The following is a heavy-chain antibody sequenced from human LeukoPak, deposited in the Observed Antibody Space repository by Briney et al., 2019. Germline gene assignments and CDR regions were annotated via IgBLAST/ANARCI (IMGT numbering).Heavy chain of an antibody. V-gene: IGHV1-18*01. J-gene: IGHJ4*02. Sequence: ASVKVSCKASGYTFTSYGISWVRQAPGQRLEWMGWISAYNGNTNYAQKLQGRVTMTTDTSTSTAYMELRSLRSDDTAVYYCARDSDSSSWGPLAFDYWGQGTLVTVSS. CDR1: GYTFTSYG. D-gene: IGHD6-13*01. CDR3: ARDSDSSSWGPLAFDY. CDR2: ISAYNGNT.